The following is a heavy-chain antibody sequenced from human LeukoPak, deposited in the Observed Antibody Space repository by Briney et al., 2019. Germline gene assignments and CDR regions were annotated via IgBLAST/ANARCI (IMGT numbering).Heavy chain of an antibody. Sequence: GESLKISCKGSGYSFTSYWISWVRQMPGKGLEWMGTIDPSDSYTSYRPSFQGHVTISADKSINTAYLQWSSLKASDTAMYYCARLRGHSGDFDYWGQGTLVTVSS. D-gene: IGHD2-15*01. V-gene: IGHV5-10-1*01. CDR2: IDPSDSYT. CDR3: ARLRGHSGDFDY. J-gene: IGHJ4*02. CDR1: GYSFTSYW.